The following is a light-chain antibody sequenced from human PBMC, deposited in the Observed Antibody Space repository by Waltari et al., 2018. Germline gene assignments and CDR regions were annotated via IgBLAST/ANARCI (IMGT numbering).Light chain of an antibody. Sequence: QSALTQPASVSGSPGQSITISCTGTSSDVGSYNLVSWYQQHPGKAPKVMIYEGSKRPSGVSNRFSGSKSGNTASLTISGRQAEDEADYYCCSYAGSSTWVFGGGTKLTVL. CDR3: CSYAGSSTWV. V-gene: IGLV2-23*01. J-gene: IGLJ3*02. CDR2: EGS. CDR1: SSDVGSYNL.